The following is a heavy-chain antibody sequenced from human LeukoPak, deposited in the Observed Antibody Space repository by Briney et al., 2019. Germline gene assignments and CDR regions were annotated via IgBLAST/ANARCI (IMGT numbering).Heavy chain of an antibody. CDR3: ARARSYYDSSGYFS. Sequence: ASVKVSCKASGYTFTGYYMHWVRQAPGQGLEWMGWINPNSGGTNYAQKFQGRVTMTRNTSISTAYMELSSLRSEDTAVYYCARARSYYDSSGYFSWGQGTLVTVSS. V-gene: IGHV1-2*02. J-gene: IGHJ4*02. CDR1: GYTFTGYY. CDR2: INPNSGGT. D-gene: IGHD3-22*01.